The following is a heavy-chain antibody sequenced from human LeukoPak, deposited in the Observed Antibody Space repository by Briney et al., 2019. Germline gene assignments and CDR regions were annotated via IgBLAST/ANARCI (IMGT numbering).Heavy chain of an antibody. CDR2: ISSSSSYI. Sequence: GGSLRLSCAASGFTFSSYSMNWVRQAPGKGLEWVSSISSSSSYIYYADSVKGRFTISRDNAKDSLYLQMNSLRAEDTAVYYCAREERGYSYGPFDYWGQGTLVTVSS. V-gene: IGHV3-21*01. CDR1: GFTFSSYS. J-gene: IGHJ4*02. D-gene: IGHD5-18*01. CDR3: AREERGYSYGPFDY.